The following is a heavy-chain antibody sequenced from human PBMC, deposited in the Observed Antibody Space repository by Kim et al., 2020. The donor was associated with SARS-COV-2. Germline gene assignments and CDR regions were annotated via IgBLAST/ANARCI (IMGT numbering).Heavy chain of an antibody. CDR3: ARGIGGRWLQLTFDY. Sequence: ASVKVSCKASGYTFTSYYMHWVRQAPGQGLEWMGIINPSGGSTSYAQKFQGRVTMTRDTSTSTVYMELSSLRSEDTAVYYCARGIGGRWLQLTFDYWGQGTLVTVSS. CDR2: INPSGGST. D-gene: IGHD5-12*01. CDR1: GYTFTSYY. J-gene: IGHJ4*02. V-gene: IGHV1-46*01.